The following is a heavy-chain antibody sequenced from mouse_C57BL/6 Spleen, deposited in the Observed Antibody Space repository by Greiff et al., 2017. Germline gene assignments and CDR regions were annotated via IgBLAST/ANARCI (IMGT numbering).Heavy chain of an antibody. CDR1: GFTFTDYY. V-gene: IGHV7-3*01. CDR3: ARSPITTVVARYFDV. D-gene: IGHD1-1*01. J-gene: IGHJ1*03. CDR2: IRNKANGYTT. Sequence: EVQLVESGGGLVQPGGSLSLSCAASGFTFTDYYMSWVRQPPGKALEWLGFIRNKANGYTTEYSASVKGRFTISRDNSQSILYLQMNALRAEDSATYYCARSPITTVVARYFDVWGTGTTVTVSS.